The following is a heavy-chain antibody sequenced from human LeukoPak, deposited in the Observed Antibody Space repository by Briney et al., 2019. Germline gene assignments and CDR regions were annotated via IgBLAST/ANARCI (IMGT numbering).Heavy chain of an antibody. V-gene: IGHV4-34*01. CDR2: INHSGST. CDR1: GGSFSGYY. D-gene: IGHD6-6*01. Sequence: SETLSLTCAVYGGSFSGYYWSWIRQPPGKGLEWIGEINHSGSTNYNPSLKSRVTISVDTSKNQFSLKLSSVTAADTAVYYCARMYSSSSGLDYWGQGTLVTVSS. CDR3: ARMYSSSSGLDY. J-gene: IGHJ4*02.